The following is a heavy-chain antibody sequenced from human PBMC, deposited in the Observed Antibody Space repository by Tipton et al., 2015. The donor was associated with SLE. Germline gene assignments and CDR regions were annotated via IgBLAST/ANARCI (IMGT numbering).Heavy chain of an antibody. CDR3: ARANQLEHGFDY. CDR2: LYFSGIT. D-gene: IGHD1-1*01. V-gene: IGHV4-39*07. J-gene: IGHJ4*02. Sequence: TLSLTCTVSRCSLSSSSYYLGWIRQSPGKGLEWVASLYFSGITYYNPTLKSRVTISVDTSKNQFSLKLSSVTAADTAVYYCARANQLEHGFDYWGQGTLVTVSS. CDR1: RCSLSSSSYY.